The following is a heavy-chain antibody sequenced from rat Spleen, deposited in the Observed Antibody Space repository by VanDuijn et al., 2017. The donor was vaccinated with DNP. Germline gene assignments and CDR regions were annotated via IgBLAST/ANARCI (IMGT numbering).Heavy chain of an antibody. CDR1: GYSITNNY. D-gene: IGHD1-7*01. J-gene: IGHJ2*01. V-gene: IGHV3-1*01. CDR3: ARWVSMGFDY. Sequence: EVQLQESGPGLVKPSQSLSLTCSVTGYSITNNYWGWIRKFPGNKMEWMGYISYSGSTSYNPSLKRRSSITRDTSKNQFFLQLNSVTTEDTATYYCARWVSMGFDYWGQGVMVTVSS. CDR2: ISYSGST.